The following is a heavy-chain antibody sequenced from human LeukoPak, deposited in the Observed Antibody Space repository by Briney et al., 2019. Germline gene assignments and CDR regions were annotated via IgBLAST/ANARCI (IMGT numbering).Heavy chain of an antibody. J-gene: IGHJ3*02. D-gene: IGHD2-2*01. V-gene: IGHV4-61*02. CDR1: GGSITNLNYY. CDR2: IYTSGGT. CDR3: AGRGSSSGTFDI. Sequence: SETLSLTCTVSGGSITNLNYYWTWIRQPAGKRMEWIGRIYTSGGTNYNPSLKSRVTMSVDKSKNQISLNLASLTAADTALYYCAGRGSSSGTFDIWGPGTFVTVSS.